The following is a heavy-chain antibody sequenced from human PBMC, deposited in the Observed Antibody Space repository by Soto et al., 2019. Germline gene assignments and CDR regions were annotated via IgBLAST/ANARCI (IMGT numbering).Heavy chain of an antibody. Sequence: QVQLVQSGAEVKKPGASVKVSCKASGYTFTSYDFNWVRQATGQGLEWMGWMNPSSGNTGYAQKLHGRVTMTWNTYISTAYMELSSPSSEDTAVYYCARSVGGSQPAYYYYYMDAWGKGTTVTVSS. V-gene: IGHV1-8*01. CDR2: MNPSSGNT. J-gene: IGHJ6*03. CDR3: ARSVGGSQPAYYYYYMDA. D-gene: IGHD2-2*01. CDR1: GYTFTSYD.